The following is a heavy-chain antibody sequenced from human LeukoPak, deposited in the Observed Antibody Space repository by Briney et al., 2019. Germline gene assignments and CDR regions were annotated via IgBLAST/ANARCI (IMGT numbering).Heavy chain of an antibody. Sequence: GGSLRLSCAASGFTFSSYAMHWVRQAPGKGLEWVALISYDGSNKYYADSVKARFIISRDNSKNTLYLQMNSLRAEDTAVYYCARAKIAALPYFDYWGQGTLVTVSS. CDR3: ARAKIAALPYFDY. D-gene: IGHD6-6*01. V-gene: IGHV3-30*04. CDR1: GFTFSSYA. J-gene: IGHJ4*02. CDR2: ISYDGSNK.